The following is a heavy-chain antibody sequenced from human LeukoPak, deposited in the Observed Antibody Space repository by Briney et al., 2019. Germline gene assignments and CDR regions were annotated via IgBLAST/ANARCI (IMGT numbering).Heavy chain of an antibody. CDR3: ARATVADYYGMDV. V-gene: IGHV1-18*01. Sequence: ASVKVSCKASGYTFTSYSISWVRQAPGQGLEWMGWISAYNGNTNYAQKLQGRVTMTTDTSTGTAYMELRSLRSDDTAVYYCARATVADYYGMDVWGQGTTVTVSS. D-gene: IGHD4-17*01. J-gene: IGHJ6*02. CDR2: ISAYNGNT. CDR1: GYTFTSYS.